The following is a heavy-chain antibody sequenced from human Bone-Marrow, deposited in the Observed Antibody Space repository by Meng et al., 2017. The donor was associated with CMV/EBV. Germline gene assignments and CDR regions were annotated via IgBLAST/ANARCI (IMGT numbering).Heavy chain of an antibody. V-gene: IGHV3-30*02. CDR1: GFAFSTYG. Sequence: GGSLRLSCAASGFAFSTYGMHWVHQAPGRGLEWVTSIKSDGSKNYCVDSVKGRFTISRDNSKNTLYLQMNSLRAEDTAVYYCAKDREYCSSTSCLNYYYYGMDVWGQGTTVTVSS. D-gene: IGHD2-2*01. CDR3: AKDREYCSSTSCLNYYYYGMDV. CDR2: IKSDGSKN. J-gene: IGHJ6*02.